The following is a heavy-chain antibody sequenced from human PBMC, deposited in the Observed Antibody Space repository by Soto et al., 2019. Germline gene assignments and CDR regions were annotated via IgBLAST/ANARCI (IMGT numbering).Heavy chain of an antibody. J-gene: IGHJ5*02. V-gene: IGHV3-66*01. CDR1: GFTVTSTY. D-gene: IGHD3-3*01. CDR3: AIVSGPLYDFWSGYSS. CDR2: IHSVSSS. Sequence: EVQLVESGGGLVQAGGSLRLSCAASGFTVTSTYMSWVRQAPGKGLEWVSFIHSVSSSYYADSVKGRFTISRDNSKNTLYLQMNSLRADDTAVYFCAIVSGPLYDFWSGYSSWGQGTLVTVSS.